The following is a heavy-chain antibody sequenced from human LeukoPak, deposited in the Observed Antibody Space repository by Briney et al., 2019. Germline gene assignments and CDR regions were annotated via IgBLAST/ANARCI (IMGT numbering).Heavy chain of an antibody. Sequence: GASVKVSCKASGYTFTGYYMHWVRQATGQGLEWMGWMNPNSGNTGYAQKFQGRVTMTRNTSISTAYMELSSLRSEDTAVYYCATVVLYGSGSYHYDYWGQGTLVTVSS. CDR2: MNPNSGNT. CDR1: GYTFTGYY. D-gene: IGHD3-10*01. CDR3: ATVVLYGSGSYHYDY. V-gene: IGHV1-8*02. J-gene: IGHJ4*02.